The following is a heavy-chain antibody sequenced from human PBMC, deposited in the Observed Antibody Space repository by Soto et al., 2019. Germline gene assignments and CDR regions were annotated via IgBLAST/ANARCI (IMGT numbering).Heavy chain of an antibody. CDR3: GRDLAAAGTD. CDR2: INGDGSAT. V-gene: IGHV3-74*01. Sequence: EVQLVESGGGLVQPGGSLRLSCAASGFTFSSYWMHWVRQGPGTGLVWVSRINGDGSATGYADSVKGRFIISRDNTKNTLYLQMNSLRAEDTAVYYCGRDLAAAGTDWGQGTLVTVSS. D-gene: IGHD6-13*01. J-gene: IGHJ4*02. CDR1: GFTFSSYW.